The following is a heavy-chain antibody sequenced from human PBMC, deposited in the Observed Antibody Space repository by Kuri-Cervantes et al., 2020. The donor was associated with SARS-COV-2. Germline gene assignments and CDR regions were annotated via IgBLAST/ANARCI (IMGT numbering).Heavy chain of an antibody. Sequence: GESLKISCKGSGYSLTSYWIGWVRQMPGKGLEWMGIIYPGDSDTRYSPSFQGQVTISADKSISTAYLRWSSLKASDTAMYYCARYSSSWSYYMDVWGKGTTVTVSS. V-gene: IGHV5-51*01. CDR3: ARYSSSWSYYMDV. J-gene: IGHJ6*03. CDR2: IYPGDSDT. CDR1: GYSLTSYW. D-gene: IGHD6-13*01.